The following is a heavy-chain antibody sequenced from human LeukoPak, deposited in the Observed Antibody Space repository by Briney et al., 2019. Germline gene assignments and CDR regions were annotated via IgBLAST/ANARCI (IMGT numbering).Heavy chain of an antibody. Sequence: GGSLRLSCAASGFTFSSYAMHWVRQAPGKGLEWVAVISYDGSNKYYADSVKGRFTISRDNSKNTLYLQMNSLRAEDTAVYYCARDNGGSSGLNWFDPWGQGTLVTVSS. CDR1: GFTFSSYA. V-gene: IGHV3-30*04. J-gene: IGHJ5*02. D-gene: IGHD6-19*01. CDR2: ISYDGSNK. CDR3: ARDNGGSSGLNWFDP.